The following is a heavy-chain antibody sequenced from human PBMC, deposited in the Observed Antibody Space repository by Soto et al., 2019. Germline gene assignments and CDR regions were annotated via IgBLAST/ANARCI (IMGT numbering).Heavy chain of an antibody. CDR1: GFTFDDYA. D-gene: IGHD6-19*01. Sequence: EVQLVESGGGLVQPGRSLRLSCAASGFTFDDYAMQWVRQAPGKGLEWVSGISWNSGSIGYADSVKGRFTISRDNAKNSLDLQRNSLRAEDTALYYCAKDLEGVAGTGHFQHWGQGTLVTVSS. CDR3: AKDLEGVAGTGHFQH. V-gene: IGHV3-9*01. CDR2: ISWNSGSI. J-gene: IGHJ1*01.